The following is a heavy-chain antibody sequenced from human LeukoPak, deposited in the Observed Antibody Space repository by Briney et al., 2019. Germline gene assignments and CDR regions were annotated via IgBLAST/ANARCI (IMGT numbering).Heavy chain of an antibody. CDR1: GFIFGSYV. D-gene: IGHD3-22*01. CDR2: ISHDGSVT. Sequence: GGSLRLSCAASGFIFGSYVMHWVRQPPGKGLEWVSRISHDGSVTNYADSVKGRFTISRDNAKNTLNLQMNSLRAEDTAVYYCARDLGQYYDTSDNWFDPWGQGALVTVSS. CDR3: ARDLGQYYDTSDNWFDP. V-gene: IGHV3-74*01. J-gene: IGHJ5*02.